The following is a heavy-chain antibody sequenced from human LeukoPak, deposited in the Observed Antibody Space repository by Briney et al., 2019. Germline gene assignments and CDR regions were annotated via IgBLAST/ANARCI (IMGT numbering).Heavy chain of an antibody. CDR3: ARGYLSSTSPWRWFDP. V-gene: IGHV1-69*05. J-gene: IGHJ5*02. D-gene: IGHD2-2*01. CDR1: GGTFNSYA. Sequence: ASVKVSCKASGGTFNSYAISWVRQAPGQGLEWMGGIIPIFGTANYEQKFQGRVTITTDESTSTAYMELSSLRSEDTAVYYCARGYLSSTSPWRWFDPWGQGTLVTVSS. CDR2: IIPIFGTA.